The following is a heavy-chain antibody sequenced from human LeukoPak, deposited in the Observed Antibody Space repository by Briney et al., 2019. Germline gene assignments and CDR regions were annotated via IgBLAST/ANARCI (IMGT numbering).Heavy chain of an antibody. CDR2: MNPNSGNT. CDR1: GYTFTSYD. J-gene: IGHJ4*02. Sequence: ASVKVSCKASGYTFTSYDINWVRRATGQGLEWMGWMNPNSGNTGYAQKFQGRVTMTRNTSISTAYMELSSLRSEDTAVYYCATTMTTVTTNDYWGQGTLVTVSS. CDR3: ATTMTTVTTNDY. D-gene: IGHD4-17*01. V-gene: IGHV1-8*01.